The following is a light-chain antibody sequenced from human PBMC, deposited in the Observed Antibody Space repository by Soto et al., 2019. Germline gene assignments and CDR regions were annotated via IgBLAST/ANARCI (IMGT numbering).Light chain of an antibody. V-gene: IGLV1-40*01. CDR1: SSNIGAGYD. CDR3: QSDDSSLINVV. Sequence: QSVLTQPPSVSGAPGQRVTISCTGSSSNIGAGYDVHWYQQLPVTAPKLLIYGNSNRPSGVPVRFAGSTSGSSASLVITGLRGEDEADYHCQSDDSSLINVVFGGGTQLTVL. CDR2: GNS. J-gene: IGLJ2*01.